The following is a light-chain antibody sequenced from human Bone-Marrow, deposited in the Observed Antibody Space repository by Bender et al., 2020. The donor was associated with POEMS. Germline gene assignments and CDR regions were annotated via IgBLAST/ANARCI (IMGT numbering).Light chain of an antibody. V-gene: IGLV1-44*01. Sequence: QSVLTQPPSASGTPGQRVTISCSGGSIGRNPINWYQQLPGTAPSLVLYADDLRPWGVHNRFSASKSGSSASLAISGLQSEDAAEYYCSTCDDSLNAWLVGGGTKLTVL. CDR2: ADD. CDR3: STCDDSLNAWL. J-gene: IGLJ3*02. CDR1: SIGRNP.